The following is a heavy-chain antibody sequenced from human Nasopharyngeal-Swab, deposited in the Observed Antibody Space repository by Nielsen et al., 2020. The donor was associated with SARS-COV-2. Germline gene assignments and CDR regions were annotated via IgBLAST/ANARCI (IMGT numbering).Heavy chain of an antibody. Sequence: PGKGLEWIGSIYYSGGTYYNPSLKSRVTISVDTSKNQFSLKLSSVTAADTAVYYCARPGTGIAAADYWGQGTLVTVS. CDR2: IYYSGGT. D-gene: IGHD6-13*01. V-gene: IGHV4-39*01. J-gene: IGHJ4*02. CDR3: ARPGTGIAAADY.